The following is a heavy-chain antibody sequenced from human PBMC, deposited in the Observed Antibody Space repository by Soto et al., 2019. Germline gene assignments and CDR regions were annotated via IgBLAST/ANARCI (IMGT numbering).Heavy chain of an antibody. CDR2: IYYSGST. CDR3: ARQTVVVPFYGMDV. J-gene: IGHJ6*02. V-gene: IGHV4-39*01. D-gene: IGHD2-2*01. CDR1: GGSISSSSYY. Sequence: SETLSLTCTVSGGSISSSSYYWGWIRQPPGKGLEWIGSIYYSGSTYYNPSLKSRVTISVDTSKNQFSLKLSSVTAADTAVYYCARQTVVVPFYGMDVWGQATKGTVS.